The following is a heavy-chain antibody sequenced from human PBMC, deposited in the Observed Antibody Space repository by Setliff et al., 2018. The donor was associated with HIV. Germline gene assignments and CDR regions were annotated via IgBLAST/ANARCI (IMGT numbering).Heavy chain of an antibody. CDR1: GFTFSSYW. Sequence: GGSLRLSCAASGFTFSSYWMSWVRQAPGKGLEWVSGISGSGGSTYYADSVKGRFTISRDNSKNTVYLQMDSLPAEDTAVYYCAREGGSSGYCGYFDYWGQGTLVTVSS. CDR2: ISGSGGST. V-gene: IGHV3-23*01. D-gene: IGHD3-22*01. CDR3: AREGGSSGYCGYFDY. J-gene: IGHJ4*02.